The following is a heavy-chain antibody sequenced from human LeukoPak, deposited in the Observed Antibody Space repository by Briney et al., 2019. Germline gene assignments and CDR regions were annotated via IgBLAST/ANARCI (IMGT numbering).Heavy chain of an antibody. CDR1: GGSISSYY. D-gene: IGHD3-3*01. CDR2: IYTSGST. CDR3: ARGKRLRFLEWLGNYYMDV. V-gene: IGHV4-4*07. J-gene: IGHJ6*03. Sequence: SETLSLTCTVSGGSISSYYWSWIRQPAGKVLEWIGRIYTSGSTNYNPSLKSRVTMSVDTSKNQFSLKLSSVTAADTAVYYCARGKRLRFLEWLGNYYMDVWGKGTTVTVSS.